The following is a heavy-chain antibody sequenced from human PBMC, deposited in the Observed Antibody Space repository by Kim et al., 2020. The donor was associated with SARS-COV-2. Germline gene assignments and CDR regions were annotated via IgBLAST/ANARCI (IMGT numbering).Heavy chain of an antibody. CDR3: ARNMGIAAAGTSYYYVMDV. CDR2: TYYRSKWYN. V-gene: IGHV6-1*01. J-gene: IGHJ6*02. Sequence: SQTLSLTCAISGDSVSSNSAAWNWIRQSPSRGLEWLGRTYYRSKWYNDYAVSVKSRITINPDTSKNQFSLQLNSVTPEDTAVYYCARNMGIAAAGTSYYYVMDVWGQGTTVTVSS. CDR1: GDSVSSNSAA. D-gene: IGHD6-13*01.